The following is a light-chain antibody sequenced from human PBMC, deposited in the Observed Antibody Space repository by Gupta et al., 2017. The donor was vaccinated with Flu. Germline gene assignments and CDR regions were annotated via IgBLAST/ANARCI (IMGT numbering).Light chain of an antibody. CDR3: QQYNNWPRT. Sequence: PATLSVSPGERATLSCRASQSVARNLAWYQQKPGQAPRLLIYGASTRATGIPARFSCSGSGTXFSLTIXSLQSEDFAVYYCQQYNNWPRTFGXGTKVEIK. J-gene: IGKJ1*01. CDR2: GAS. CDR1: QSVARN. V-gene: IGKV3-15*01.